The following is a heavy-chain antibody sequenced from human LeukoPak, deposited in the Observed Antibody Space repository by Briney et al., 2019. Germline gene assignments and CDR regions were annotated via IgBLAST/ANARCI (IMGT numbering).Heavy chain of an antibody. Sequence: SGGSLRLSCAASGYTFDDYAMHWVRQAPGKGLEWVSGISWNSGSIGYADSVKGRFTISRDNAKNSLYLQMNSLRAEDTAVYYCAREVILLGFFDYWGQGTLVTVSS. D-gene: IGHD2-8*02. CDR3: AREVILLGFFDY. J-gene: IGHJ4*02. CDR2: ISWNSGSI. V-gene: IGHV3-9*01. CDR1: GYTFDDYA.